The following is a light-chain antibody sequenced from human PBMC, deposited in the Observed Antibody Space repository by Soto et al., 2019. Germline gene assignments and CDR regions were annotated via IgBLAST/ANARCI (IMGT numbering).Light chain of an antibody. V-gene: IGKV1D-13*01. CDR3: QQFNNWLSYT. Sequence: AIQLTQSPSSLSASVGDRVTITCRASQGISSALAWYQQKPGKAPKLLIYDASSLESGVPSRFSGSGSGTDFTLTISSLQPEVFATYYCQQFNNWLSYTFGQGTKLEIK. CDR1: QGISSA. J-gene: IGKJ2*01. CDR2: DAS.